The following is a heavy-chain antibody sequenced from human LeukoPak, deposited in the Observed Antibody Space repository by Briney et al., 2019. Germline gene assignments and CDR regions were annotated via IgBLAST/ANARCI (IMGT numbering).Heavy chain of an antibody. V-gene: IGHV6-1*01. J-gene: IGHJ4*02. CDR1: GDSVSSNSAA. CDR3: ARTSTGWSYFDY. D-gene: IGHD6-19*01. Sequence: SQTLSLTCAISGDSVSSNSAAWKWIRQSPSRGVEWLGRTYHRSKWYNDYAVSVKSRITINPDTSKNQLSLQLNSVTPEDTAMYYCARTSTGWSYFDYWGQGTLVTVSS. CDR2: TYHRSKWYN.